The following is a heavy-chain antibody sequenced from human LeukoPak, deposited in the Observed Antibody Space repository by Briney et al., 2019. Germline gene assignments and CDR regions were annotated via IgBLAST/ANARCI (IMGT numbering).Heavy chain of an antibody. D-gene: IGHD3-22*01. CDR1: GFTFGSYA. CDR2: ITSGNTI. Sequence: GGSLRLSCAASGFTFGSYAMSWIRQAPGKGLEWVSYITSGNTIYYADSVKGRFTISRDNAKNSLYLQMNSLRAEDTAVYYCARRSDYYDSSGYYYVNYFDYWGQGTLVTVSS. CDR3: ARRSDYYDSSGYYYVNYFDY. V-gene: IGHV3-11*01. J-gene: IGHJ4*02.